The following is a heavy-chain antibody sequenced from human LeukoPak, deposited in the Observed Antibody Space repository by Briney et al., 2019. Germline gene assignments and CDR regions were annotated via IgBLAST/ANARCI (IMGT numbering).Heavy chain of an antibody. D-gene: IGHD3-3*01. V-gene: IGHV4-30-4*08. CDR1: GGSISSGDYY. CDR3: ARDLAPRDFGVVGVSAFDI. CDR2: IYYSGST. J-gene: IGHJ3*02. Sequence: SETLSLTCTVSGGSISSGDYYWSWIRQPPGKGLEWIGYIYYSGSTYYNPSLKSRVTISVDTSKNQFSPKLSSVTAADTAVYYCARDLAPRDFGVVGVSAFDIWGQGTMVTVSS.